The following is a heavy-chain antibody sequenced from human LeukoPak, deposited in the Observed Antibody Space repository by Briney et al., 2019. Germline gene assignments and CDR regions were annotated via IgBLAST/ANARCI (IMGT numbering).Heavy chain of an antibody. CDR2: IIPIFGTA. Sequence: SVKVSCKASGGTFTSYAISWVRQAPGQGLEWVGGIIPIFGTANYAQKFQGRVTITADESTSTAYMELSSLRSEDTAVYYCAREWGYCSSTSCPPGYWGQGTLVTVSS. CDR3: AREWGYCSSTSCPPGY. CDR1: GGTFTSYA. J-gene: IGHJ4*02. V-gene: IGHV1-69*13. D-gene: IGHD2-2*01.